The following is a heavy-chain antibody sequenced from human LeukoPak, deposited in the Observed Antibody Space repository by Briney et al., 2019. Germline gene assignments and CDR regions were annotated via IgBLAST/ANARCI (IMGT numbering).Heavy chain of an antibody. Sequence: GGSLRLSCAASGFNFSSYAMSWVRQAPGKGLEWVSGISGSGGRTYYADSVKGRFTISRDNSKNTLYVQMNSLRAEDTAVYYCARSLGYCSAGSCFPFDYWGQGTLVTVSS. CDR3: ARSLGYCSAGSCFPFDY. D-gene: IGHD2-15*01. CDR2: ISGSGGRT. J-gene: IGHJ4*02. CDR1: GFNFSSYA. V-gene: IGHV3-23*01.